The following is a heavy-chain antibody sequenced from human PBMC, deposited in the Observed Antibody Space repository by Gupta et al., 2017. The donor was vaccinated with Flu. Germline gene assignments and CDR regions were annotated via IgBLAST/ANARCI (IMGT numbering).Heavy chain of an antibody. Sequence: QVQLQQWGAGLLKPSETLSLTCAVYGGSFSGYYWTWIRQPPGKGLEWIGEIIHSGGTNYNPSLKSRVTISVDTSKNHFSLKLTSVTAADTAVYYCARGDSLWLNYWGQGTLVTVSS. J-gene: IGHJ4*02. CDR1: GGSFSGYY. CDR3: ARGDSLWLNY. CDR2: IIHSGGT. V-gene: IGHV4-34*01. D-gene: IGHD3-10*01.